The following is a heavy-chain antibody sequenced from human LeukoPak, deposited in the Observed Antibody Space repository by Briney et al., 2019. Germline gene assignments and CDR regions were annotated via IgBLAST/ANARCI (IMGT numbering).Heavy chain of an antibody. D-gene: IGHD1-1*01. J-gene: IGHJ5*02. CDR3: ARHWVERYNPNWFDP. V-gene: IGHV4-59*08. Sequence: PSETLSLTCIVSGGSIGTLYWNWIRQVPGKGLEWIGFIDYHGNTKYNPSLKSRVTMSVDTSVDQVSLRLTSVTAADTAVYYCARHWVERYNPNWFDPWGQGTLVTVSS. CDR1: GGSIGTLY. CDR2: IDYHGNT.